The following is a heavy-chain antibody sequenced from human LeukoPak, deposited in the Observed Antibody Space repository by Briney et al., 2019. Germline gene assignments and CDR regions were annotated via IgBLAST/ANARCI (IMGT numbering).Heavy chain of an antibody. CDR3: ARGPPPDFDY. V-gene: IGHV4-39*07. CDR2: IYYSGST. J-gene: IGHJ4*02. CDR1: GGSISSSSYY. Sequence: SETLFLTCTVSGGSISSSSYYWGWIRQPPGKGLEWIGSIYYSGSTYYNPSLKSRVTISVDTSKNQFSLKLSSVTAADTAVYYCARGPPPDFDYWGRGTLVTVSS.